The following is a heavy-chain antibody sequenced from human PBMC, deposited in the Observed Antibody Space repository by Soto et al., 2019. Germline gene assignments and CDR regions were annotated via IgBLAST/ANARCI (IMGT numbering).Heavy chain of an antibody. CDR3: VRNRYDSGGDSMDV. Sequence: PGGSLRLSCAGSGFIFRSYSMNWVRQAPGKGLEWISYISGSSDNIHYADSVKGRFTISRDNAENSLYLQMNSLRAEDTVAYYCVRNRYDSGGDSMDVWGKATTVTVSS. J-gene: IGHJ6*03. V-gene: IGHV3-48*01. CDR1: GFIFRSYS. D-gene: IGHD3-10*01. CDR2: ISGSSDNI.